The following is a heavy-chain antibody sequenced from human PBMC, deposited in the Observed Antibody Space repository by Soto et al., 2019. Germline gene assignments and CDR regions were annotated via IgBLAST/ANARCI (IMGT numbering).Heavy chain of an antibody. V-gene: IGHV1-69*06. J-gene: IGHJ6*02. Sequence: GASVKVSCKASGGTFSSYAISGVRQAPGQGLEWMGGIIPIFGTANYAQKFQGRVTITADKSTSTAYMELGSLRSEDTAVYYCAWYYYDSSGYYYYYYGMDVWGQGTTVTVSS. CDR3: AWYYYDSSGYYYYYYGMDV. D-gene: IGHD3-22*01. CDR1: GGTFSSYA. CDR2: IIPIFGTA.